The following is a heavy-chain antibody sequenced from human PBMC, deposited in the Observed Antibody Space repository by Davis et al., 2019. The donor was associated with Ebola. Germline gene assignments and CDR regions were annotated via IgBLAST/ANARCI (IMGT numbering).Heavy chain of an antibody. J-gene: IGHJ6*02. D-gene: IGHD2-15*01. V-gene: IGHV4-39*01. CDR2: IYYSGST. Sequence: MPSETLSLTCTVSGGSISSSSYYWGWIRQPPGKGLEWIGSIYYSGSTYYNPSLKSRVTISVDTSKNQFSLKLSSVTAADTAVYYCARQRILASAYGMDVWGQGTTVTVSS. CDR3: ARQRILASAYGMDV. CDR1: GGSISSSSYY.